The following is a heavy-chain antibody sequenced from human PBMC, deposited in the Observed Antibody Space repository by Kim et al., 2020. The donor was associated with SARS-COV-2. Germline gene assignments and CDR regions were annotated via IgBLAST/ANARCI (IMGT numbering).Heavy chain of an antibody. J-gene: IGHJ4*02. D-gene: IGHD3-22*01. CDR2: LNCNSGVT. CDR3: ARGRLYDSSGFPAY. CDR1: ANTFTGYY. Sequence: ASVKVSCKTSANTFTGYYIHWVRQAPGQGLEWMGWLNCNSGVTKFAQKFQGRVTITRDKSIATVYMEMSSLKSDETALYYCARGRLYDSSGFPAYWGQG. V-gene: IGHV1-2*02.